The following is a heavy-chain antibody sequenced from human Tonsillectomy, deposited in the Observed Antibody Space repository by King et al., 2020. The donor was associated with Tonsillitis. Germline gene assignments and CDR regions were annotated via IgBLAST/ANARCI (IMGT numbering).Heavy chain of an antibody. V-gene: IGHV4-61*02. D-gene: IGHD1-1*01. CDR2: IYTSGST. J-gene: IGHJ5*02. CDR3: ATAYSKWFDP. Sequence: VQLQESGPGLVKPSQTLSLTCTVSGGSISSGSYYWSWIRQPAGKGLEWIGRIYTSGSTNYNPSLKRRVTMSVDTSKNQFSLKLSSVTAADTAVYYCATAYSKWFDPWGQGTLVTVSS. CDR1: GGSISSGSYY.